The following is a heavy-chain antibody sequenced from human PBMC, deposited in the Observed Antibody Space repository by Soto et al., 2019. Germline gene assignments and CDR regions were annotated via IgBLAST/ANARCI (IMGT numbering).Heavy chain of an antibody. CDR1: DDSVSSYY. CDR2: IYYSGST. D-gene: IGHD2-15*01. CDR3: ASLEGYCSGGSCYLGAFDI. V-gene: IGHV4-59*08. J-gene: IGHJ3*02. Sequence: SETLSLTCTVSDDSVSSYYWSWIRQPPGKGLEWIGYIYYSGSTNYNPSLKSRVTISVDTSKNQFSLKLSSVTAADTAVYYCASLEGYCSGGSCYLGAFDIWGQGTMVTVSS.